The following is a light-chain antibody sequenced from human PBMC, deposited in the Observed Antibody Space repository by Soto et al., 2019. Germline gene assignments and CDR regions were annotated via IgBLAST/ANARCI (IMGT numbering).Light chain of an antibody. Sequence: QSVLTQPASVSGYPGQSITTSCTGTSSDVGGYNYVSWYQQHPGKAPKLMIYDVSNRPSGVSNRFSGSKSGNTASLTISGLQAEDEADYYCSSYTSSSTLGVFGTGTKVTVL. CDR1: SSDVGGYNY. V-gene: IGLV2-14*01. CDR2: DVS. CDR3: SSYTSSSTLGV. J-gene: IGLJ1*01.